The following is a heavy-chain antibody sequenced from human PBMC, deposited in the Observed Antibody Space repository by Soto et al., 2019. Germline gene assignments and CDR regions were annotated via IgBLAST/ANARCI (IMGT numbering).Heavy chain of an antibody. J-gene: IGHJ3*02. CDR2: IYYSGST. D-gene: IGHD6-13*01. CDR3: ARRRSSWLFDI. Sequence: SETLSLTCTVSGGSISSYYWSWIRQPPGKGLEWIGYIYYSGSTNYNPSLKSRVTISVDTSKNQFSLKLSSVTAADTAVYYCARRRSSWLFDIWGQGTMVTVSS. CDR1: GGSISSYY. V-gene: IGHV4-59*08.